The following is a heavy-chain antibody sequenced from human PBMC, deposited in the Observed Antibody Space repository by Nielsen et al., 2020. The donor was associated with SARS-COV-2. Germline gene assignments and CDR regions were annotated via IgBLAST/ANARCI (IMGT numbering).Heavy chain of an antibody. J-gene: IGHJ6*03. CDR3: ARARGAYGDYYYYYYTDV. V-gene: IGHV6-1*01. Sequence: SCAISGDSVSSSSAAWNWIRQSPSRGLEWLGRTYYRSKWYNDYAVSVKNRITINPDTPKNQFSLHLNSVTPEDTAVYYCARARGAYGDYYYYYYTDVWGKGTTVTVSS. D-gene: IGHD4-17*01. CDR2: TYYRSKWYN. CDR1: GDSVSSSSAA.